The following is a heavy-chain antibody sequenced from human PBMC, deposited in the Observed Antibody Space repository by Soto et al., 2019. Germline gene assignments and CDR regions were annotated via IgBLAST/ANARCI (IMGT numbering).Heavy chain of an antibody. CDR1: GFTFSSYA. D-gene: IGHD3-10*01. CDR3: ATYYGSGSYYRAPFDY. CDR2: ISGSGGST. Sequence: GSLRLSCAASGFTFSSYAMSWVRQAPGKGLEWVSAISGSGGSTYYADSVKGRFTISRDNSKNTLYLQMNSLRAEDTAVYYCATYYGSGSYYRAPFDYWGQGTLVTVSS. V-gene: IGHV3-23*01. J-gene: IGHJ4*02.